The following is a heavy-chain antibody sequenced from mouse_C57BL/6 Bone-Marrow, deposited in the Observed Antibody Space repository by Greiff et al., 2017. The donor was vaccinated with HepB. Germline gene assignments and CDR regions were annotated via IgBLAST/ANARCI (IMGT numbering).Heavy chain of an antibody. D-gene: IGHD2-5*01. Sequence: QVQLQQPGAELVKPGASVKLSCKASGYTFTSYWMQWVKQRPGQGLEWIGEIDPSDSYTNYNQKFKGKATLTVDTSSTTAYMQLSSLTSEDSAGYYCAREVNYSKACFAYWGQGTLVTVSA. J-gene: IGHJ3*01. CDR3: AREVNYSKACFAY. CDR1: GYTFTSYW. V-gene: IGHV1-50*01. CDR2: IDPSDSYT.